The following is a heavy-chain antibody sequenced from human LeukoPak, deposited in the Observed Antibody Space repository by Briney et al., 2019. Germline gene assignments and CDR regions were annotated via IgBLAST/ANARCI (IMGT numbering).Heavy chain of an antibody. CDR1: GFTLSSYA. CDR3: AKVPWTHCSSTSCPFDY. D-gene: IGHD2-2*01. J-gene: IGHJ4*02. CDR2: ISGSGDST. V-gene: IGHV3-23*01. Sequence: PGGSLRLSCAASGFTLSSYAKSWAPQAPGKGLEWVSAISGSGDSTYYADSVKGRYTISRDNSKNTLYLQMNSLRAEDTAVYYCAKVPWTHCSSTSCPFDYWGQGTLVTVSS.